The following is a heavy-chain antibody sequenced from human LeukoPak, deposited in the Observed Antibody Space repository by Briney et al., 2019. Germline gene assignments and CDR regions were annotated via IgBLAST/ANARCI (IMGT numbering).Heavy chain of an antibody. CDR1: GGSISSSNW. V-gene: IGHV4-4*02. D-gene: IGHD3-10*01. J-gene: IGHJ4*02. Sequence: PSGTLSLTCAVSGGSISSSNWWSWVRQPPGKGLEWIGEIYHSGSTNYNPSLKSRVTISVDKSKNQFSLKLSSVTAADTAVYYCARARGSGSWGFDYWGQGTLVTVSS. CDR3: ARARGSGSWGFDY. CDR2: IYHSGST.